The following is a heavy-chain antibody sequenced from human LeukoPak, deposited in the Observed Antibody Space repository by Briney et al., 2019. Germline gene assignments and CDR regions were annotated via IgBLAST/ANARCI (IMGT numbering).Heavy chain of an antibody. CDR1: GFTFSSYG. Sequence: GGSLRLSCAASGFTFSSYGMHWVRQAPGKGLEWVAFIRFDGSNKYYTDSVKGRFTLSRDNSKNTLYLQINSLRAEDTAVYYCAKFNRQYCSSTSCYGGFDYWGQGTLVTVSS. CDR2: IRFDGSNK. D-gene: IGHD2-2*01. J-gene: IGHJ4*02. CDR3: AKFNRQYCSSTSCYGGFDY. V-gene: IGHV3-30*02.